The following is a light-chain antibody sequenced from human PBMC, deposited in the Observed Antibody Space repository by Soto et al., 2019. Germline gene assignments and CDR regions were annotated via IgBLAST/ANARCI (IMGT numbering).Light chain of an antibody. V-gene: IGKV1-5*01. CDR3: QQYNSYRT. CDR2: DAS. CDR1: QSSC. Sequence: DIQMTQSPSTLSASVGDRVTITCRASQSSCVAWYQQKPGKAPKLLIYDASSLESGVPSRFSGSGSGTEFTLTISSLQPDVFATDYCQQYNSYRTFGQGTKVESK. J-gene: IGKJ1*01.